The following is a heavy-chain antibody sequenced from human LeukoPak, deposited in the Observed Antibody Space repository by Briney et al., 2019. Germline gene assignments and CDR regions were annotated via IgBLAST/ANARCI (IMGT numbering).Heavy chain of an antibody. V-gene: IGHV4-4*02. J-gene: IGHJ4*02. CDR1: GGSISSGNW. Sequence: PSGTLSLTCAVSGGSISSGNWWSWVRQPPGKGLEWIGEIYHSGSTNYNPSPKSRVTISVDKSKNQFSLKLSSVTAADTAVYYCARANRGSLSFDYWGQGTLVTVSS. D-gene: IGHD1-26*01. CDR2: IYHSGST. CDR3: ARANRGSLSFDY.